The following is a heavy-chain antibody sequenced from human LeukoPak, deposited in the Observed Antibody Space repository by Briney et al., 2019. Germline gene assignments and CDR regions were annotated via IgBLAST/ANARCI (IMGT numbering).Heavy chain of an antibody. CDR3: AGTKYSSVWYAGY. CDR1: GFTVSSNY. CDR2: IYSGGST. V-gene: IGHV3-53*01. D-gene: IGHD6-19*01. J-gene: IGHJ4*02. Sequence: GGSLRLSCAASGFTVSSNYMSWVRQAPGKGLEWVSVIYSGGSTYYADSVKGRFTISRDNSKNTLYLQMDSLRADDTAVYYCAGTKYSSVWYAGYWGQGTLVTVSS.